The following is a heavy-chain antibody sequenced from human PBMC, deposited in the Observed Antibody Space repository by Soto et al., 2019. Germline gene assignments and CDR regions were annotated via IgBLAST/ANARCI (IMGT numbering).Heavy chain of an antibody. CDR2: INPKSGGT. Sequence: SSVKVSFKASGYSFTDYHIHWVRQAPGQGLEWLGRINPKSGGTSTAQKFQGWVTMTTDTSISTASMELTRLTSDDTAIYYCARGDSTDCSNGVCSFFYNHDMDVWGQGTTVTVS. V-gene: IGHV1-2*04. J-gene: IGHJ6*02. CDR1: GYSFTDYH. D-gene: IGHD2-8*01. CDR3: ARGDSTDCSNGVCSFFYNHDMDV.